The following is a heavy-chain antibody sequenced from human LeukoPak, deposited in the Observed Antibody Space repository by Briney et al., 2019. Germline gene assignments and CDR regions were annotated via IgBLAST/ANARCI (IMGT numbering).Heavy chain of an antibody. V-gene: IGHV4-34*01. D-gene: IGHD2-21*02. J-gene: IGHJ4*02. CDR1: GGSFSGYY. CDR3: ARTAVVTAFDY. CDR2: INHSGST. Sequence: SETLSLTCAVYGGSFSGYYWSWIRQPPGKGLEWIGEINHSGSTNYNPSLKSRVTISVDTSKNQFSLKLSSVTAADTAVYYCARTAVVTAFDYWGQGTLVTVPS.